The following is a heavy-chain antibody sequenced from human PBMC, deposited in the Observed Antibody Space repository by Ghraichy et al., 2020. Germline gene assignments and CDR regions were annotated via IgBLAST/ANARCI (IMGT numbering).Heavy chain of an antibody. CDR1: GFTFDDYA. Sequence: GGSLRLSCAASGFTFDDYAMHWVRQAPGKGLEWVSGISWNSGSIGYADSVKGRFTISRDNAKNSLYLQMNSLRAEDTALYYCAKDQRGEMATIFVYWGQGTLVTVSS. CDR2: ISWNSGSI. CDR3: AKDQRGEMATIFVY. J-gene: IGHJ4*02. D-gene: IGHD5-24*01. V-gene: IGHV3-9*01.